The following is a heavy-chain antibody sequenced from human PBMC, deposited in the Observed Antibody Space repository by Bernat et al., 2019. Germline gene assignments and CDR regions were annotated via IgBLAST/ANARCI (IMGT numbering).Heavy chain of an antibody. CDR2: IRSKTDGGTT. J-gene: IGHJ6*02. Sequence: EVQLVESGGGLVKPGGSLRLSCAASGFTFSNAWMNWVRQAPGKGLEWVGRIRSKTDGGTTDYAAPVNGRFTISRDDSKNTLYLQMNSLKTEDTAVYYCATDLGVVDPTYSYGMDDWGQGTTVTVSS. D-gene: IGHD2-15*01. CDR3: ATDLGVVDPTYSYGMDD. CDR1: GFTFSNAW. V-gene: IGHV3-15*07.